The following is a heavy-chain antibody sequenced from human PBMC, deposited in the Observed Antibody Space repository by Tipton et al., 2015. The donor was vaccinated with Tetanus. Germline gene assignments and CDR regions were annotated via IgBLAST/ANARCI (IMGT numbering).Heavy chain of an antibody. CDR3: ARTWGVWVTSIDAFDI. D-gene: IGHD3-16*01. V-gene: IGHV4-39*01. CDR2: IYYSGST. J-gene: IGHJ3*02. Sequence: TLSLTCTVSGGSISTGNYFWGWIRQAPGKGLEWIGNIYYSGSTDYNPSLKSRVAISVDTSKNQFSLKLSSVTAADTAVYYCARTWGVWVTSIDAFDIWGQGTKVAVSS. CDR1: GGSISTGNYF.